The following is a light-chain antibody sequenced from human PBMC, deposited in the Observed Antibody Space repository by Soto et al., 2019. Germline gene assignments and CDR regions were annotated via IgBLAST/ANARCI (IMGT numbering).Light chain of an antibody. CDR3: QQRNVWPPIT. CDR2: DAS. V-gene: IGKV3-11*01. J-gene: IGKJ5*01. CDR1: QSVRTS. Sequence: EIVMTQSPATLSLSPGASAPLSGRASQSVRTSLAWYQHKPGQAPRLVIYDASLRANGVPARFGGSGSGTDFTLTINSLEPEDFAVYYCQQRNVWPPITFGQGTRLEIK.